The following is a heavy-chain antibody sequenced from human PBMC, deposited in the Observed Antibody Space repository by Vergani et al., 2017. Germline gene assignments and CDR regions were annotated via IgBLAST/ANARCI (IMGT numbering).Heavy chain of an antibody. J-gene: IGHJ3*02. Sequence: EVQLVESGGGLVQPGGSLRLSCAASGFTFSSYEMNWVRQAPGKGLEWVSYISSSGSTIYYADSVKGRFTISRDNAKNSLYLQMNSLRAEDTAVYYCAIGGGNYDFWSGYYVGAFDIWGQGTMVTVSS. CDR3: AIGGGNYDFWSGYYVGAFDI. D-gene: IGHD3-3*01. CDR2: ISSSGSTI. V-gene: IGHV3-48*03. CDR1: GFTFSSYE.